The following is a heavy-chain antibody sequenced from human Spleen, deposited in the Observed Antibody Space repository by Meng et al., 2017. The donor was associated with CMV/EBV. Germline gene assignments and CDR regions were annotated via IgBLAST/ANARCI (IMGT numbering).Heavy chain of an antibody. V-gene: IGHV3-33*08. CDR3: ARDQRKMLRDYDILTGYTALDAFDV. CDR1: GFTFRSFS. J-gene: IGHJ3*01. Sequence: GESLKISCEVSGFTFRSFSMNWVRRDPGKGLEWVAVTWYDGSSKNYADSVKGRFTISRDNSKNTLYLQMNSLRAEDTAVYYCARDQRKMLRDYDILTGYTALDAFDVWGQGTMVTVSS. CDR2: TWYDGSSK. D-gene: IGHD3-9*01.